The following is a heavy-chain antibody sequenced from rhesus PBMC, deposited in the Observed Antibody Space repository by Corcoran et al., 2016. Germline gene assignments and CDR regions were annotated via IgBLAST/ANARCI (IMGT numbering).Heavy chain of an antibody. CDR1: GGSLSGYYY. V-gene: IGHV4-73*01. D-gene: IGHD5-42*01. J-gene: IGHJ4*01. CDR2: IYGNSAST. CDR3: ARDPGYSNYYGY. Sequence: QQWGEGLVKPSETLSLTCAVYGGSLSGYYYWSWIRQPPGKGLEWIGYIYGNSASTNYNPSLKNRVTISKDTSKNQFSLKLSSVTAADTAVYYCARDPGYSNYYGYWGQGVLVTVSS.